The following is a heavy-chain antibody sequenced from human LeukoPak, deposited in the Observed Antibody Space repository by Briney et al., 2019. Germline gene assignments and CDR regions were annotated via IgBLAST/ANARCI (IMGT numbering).Heavy chain of an antibody. D-gene: IGHD6-13*01. V-gene: IGHV4-34*01. Sequence: SETLSLTCAVYGGSFSGYYWSWIRQPPGKGLEWIGEINHSGNTNYNPSLKSRVTISVDTSKNQFSLKLSSVTAADTAVYYCASDSIAAAGKGGYWGQGTLVTVSS. CDR3: ASDSIAAAGKGGY. J-gene: IGHJ4*02. CDR2: INHSGNT. CDR1: GGSFSGYY.